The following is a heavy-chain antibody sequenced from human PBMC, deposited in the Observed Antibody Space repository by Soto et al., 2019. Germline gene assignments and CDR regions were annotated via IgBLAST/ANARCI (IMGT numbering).Heavy chain of an antibody. CDR3: ASRGTTTYCSGGSCYARGFDY. V-gene: IGHV4-39*01. Sequence: PSETLSLTCTVSGGSVSSSSCYWGWIRQPPGKGLEWIGSIYYSGSTYYNPSLKSRVTISVDTSKNQFSLKLSSVTAADTAVYYCASRGTTTYCSGGSCYARGFDYWGQGTLVTVSS. J-gene: IGHJ4*02. CDR2: IYYSGST. D-gene: IGHD2-15*01. CDR1: GGSVSSSSCY.